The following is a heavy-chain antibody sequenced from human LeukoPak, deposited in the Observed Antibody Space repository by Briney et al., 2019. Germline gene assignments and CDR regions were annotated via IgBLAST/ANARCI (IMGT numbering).Heavy chain of an antibody. J-gene: IGHJ4*02. V-gene: IGHV4-59*08. D-gene: IGHD3-22*01. CDR1: GGSITSDY. Sequence: SETLSLTCTVSGGSITSDYWSWIRQPPGKGLEWIGYISYSGSTSYDPSLKSRVTISGDSSKKQFSLKLSSVTAADTAVYYCARFYYGSRGYWYYFDYWGQGTLVTVSS. CDR2: ISYSGST. CDR3: ARFYYGSRGYWYYFDY.